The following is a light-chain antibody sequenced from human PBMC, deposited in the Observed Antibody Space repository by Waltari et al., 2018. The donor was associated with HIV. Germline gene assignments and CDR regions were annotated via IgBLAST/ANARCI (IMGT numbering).Light chain of an antibody. Sequence: DIVMTQSPLSLPVTPGEPASISSTSSQSLLHSNQKNYLDWYLQNPGQCPQLLLYLVSNRASGVPDRFSGSGSGTDFTLKISRVEAEDVGVYYCMQALQTITVGQGTRLEIK. CDR3: MQALQTIT. CDR1: QSLLHSNQKNY. J-gene: IGKJ5*01. CDR2: LVS. V-gene: IGKV2-28*01.